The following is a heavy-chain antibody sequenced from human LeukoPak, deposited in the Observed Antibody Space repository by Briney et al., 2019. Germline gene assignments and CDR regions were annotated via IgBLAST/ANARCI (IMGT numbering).Heavy chain of an antibody. CDR2: IGGSGGST. D-gene: IGHD4-17*01. CDR3: AKDMTTLRTPGVDY. Sequence: GGSLRLSCAASGFTFSSYAMSWVRQAPGKGLEWVSAIGGSGGSTYYADSVKGRFTISRDNSKNTLYLQMNSLRAEDTAVYYCAKDMTTLRTPGVDYWGQGTLVTVSS. CDR1: GFTFSSYA. V-gene: IGHV3-23*01. J-gene: IGHJ4*02.